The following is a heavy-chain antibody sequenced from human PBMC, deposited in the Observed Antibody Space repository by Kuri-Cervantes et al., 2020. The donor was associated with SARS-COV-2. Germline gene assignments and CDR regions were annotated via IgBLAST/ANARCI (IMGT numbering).Heavy chain of an antibody. J-gene: IGHJ5*02. V-gene: IGHV3-9*01. CDR2: ISWNSGSI. CDR1: GFTFDDYA. CDR3: AKDALGGGFDP. D-gene: IGHD3-3*01. Sequence: SLKISCAASGFTFDDYAMHWVRQAPGKGLEWVSGISWNSGSIGYADSVKGRFTISRDNSKNTLYLQMSSLRAEDTAVYYCAKDALGGGFDPWGQGTLVTVSS.